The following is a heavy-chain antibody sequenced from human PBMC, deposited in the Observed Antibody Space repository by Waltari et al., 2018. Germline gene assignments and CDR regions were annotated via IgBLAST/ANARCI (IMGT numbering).Heavy chain of an antibody. V-gene: IGHV4-39*01. Sequence: QLQLQESGPGLVKPSETLSLTCTVSGGSISSSSYYWGWHRPPSGKGLEWIGSIYYSGSTYYNPSLKSRVTISVDTSKNQFSLKLSSVTAADTAVYYCARGTASSGWYMHYFDYWGQGTLVTVSS. J-gene: IGHJ4*02. CDR1: GGSISSSSYY. CDR3: ARGTASSGWYMHYFDY. D-gene: IGHD6-19*01. CDR2: IYYSGST.